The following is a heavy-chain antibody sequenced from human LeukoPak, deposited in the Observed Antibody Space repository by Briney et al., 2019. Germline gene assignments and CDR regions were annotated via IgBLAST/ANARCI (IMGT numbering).Heavy chain of an antibody. CDR2: INPNSGGT. V-gene: IGHV1-2*02. CDR1: GYTFTGYY. CDR3: ARYITIFGVRPRFDP. Sequence: ASVKVSCKASGYTFTGYYMHWVRQAPGQGLEWMGWINPNSGGTNYAQKFQGRVTITADKSTSTAYMELSGLRSEDTAVYYCARYITIFGVRPRFDPWGQGTLVTVSS. J-gene: IGHJ5*02. D-gene: IGHD3-3*01.